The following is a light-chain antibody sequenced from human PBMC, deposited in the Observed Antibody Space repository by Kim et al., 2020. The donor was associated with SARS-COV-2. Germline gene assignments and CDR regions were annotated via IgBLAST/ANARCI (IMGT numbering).Light chain of an antibody. CDR2: DVS. Sequence: QSALTQPASVSGSPGQSITIPCTGTSSDIGDYNYVSWYQQHPGKAPKLMIYDVSNRPSGVSNRFSGSKSGNTASLTISGLQAEDEANYYCSSYTSSSTPYVFGTGTKVTVL. V-gene: IGLV2-14*03. J-gene: IGLJ1*01. CDR3: SSYTSSSTPYV. CDR1: SSDIGDYNY.